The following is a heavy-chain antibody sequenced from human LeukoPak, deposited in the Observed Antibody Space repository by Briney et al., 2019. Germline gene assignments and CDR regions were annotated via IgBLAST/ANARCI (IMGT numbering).Heavy chain of an antibody. Sequence: GGSLRLSCAASGFTFSSYAMSWVREAPGKGLEWVSAISGSGGNTDCADSVKGRFTISRDNSKNTLYLQMISLRAEDTAVYYCARRRDSSDGKDFDYWGQGTLVTVSS. V-gene: IGHV3-23*01. D-gene: IGHD3-22*01. CDR3: ARRRDSSDGKDFDY. CDR1: GFTFSSYA. CDR2: ISGSGGNT. J-gene: IGHJ4*02.